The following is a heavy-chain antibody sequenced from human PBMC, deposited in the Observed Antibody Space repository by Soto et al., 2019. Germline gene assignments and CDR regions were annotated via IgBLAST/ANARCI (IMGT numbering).Heavy chain of an antibody. V-gene: IGHV1-8*01. D-gene: IGHD5-12*01. CDR1: GYTFTSYD. Sequence: QVQLVQSGAEVKKPGASVKVSCKASGYTFTSYDINWVRQATGQGLEWMGWMNPNSGNTGYAQKFQGRVTMTWNTSISTAYMELSSLRSEDTAVYYCARASRCIVATIPYYFDYWGQGTLVTVSS. CDR3: ARASRCIVATIPYYFDY. J-gene: IGHJ4*02. CDR2: MNPNSGNT.